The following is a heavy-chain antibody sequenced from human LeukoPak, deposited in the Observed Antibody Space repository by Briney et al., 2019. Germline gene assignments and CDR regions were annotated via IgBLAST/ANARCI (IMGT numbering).Heavy chain of an antibody. D-gene: IGHD6-19*01. J-gene: IGHJ4*02. CDR3: ARSGWSIPHY. Sequence: PGGSLRLSCAASGFTFSNYAMSWVRQAPGRGLEWVSAVSGSGGSTYYADSVKGRFTISRDNSKSTLYLQMNSLRAEDAAVYYCARSGWSIPHYWGQGTLVTVSS. V-gene: IGHV3-23*01. CDR1: GFTFSNYA. CDR2: VSGSGGST.